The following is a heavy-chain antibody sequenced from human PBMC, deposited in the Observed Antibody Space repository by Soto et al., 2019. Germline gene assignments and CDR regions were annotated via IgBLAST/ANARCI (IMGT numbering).Heavy chain of an antibody. CDR1: GGSISSYY. D-gene: IGHD6-13*01. Sequence: KTSETLSLTCTVSGGSISSYYWSWIRQPPGKGLEWIGYIYYSGSTNYNPSLKSRVTISVDTSKNQFSLKLSSVTAADTAVYYCARDRIAAAGPGYGMDVWGQGTTVTVSS. CDR2: IYYSGST. CDR3: ARDRIAAAGPGYGMDV. J-gene: IGHJ6*02. V-gene: IGHV4-59*01.